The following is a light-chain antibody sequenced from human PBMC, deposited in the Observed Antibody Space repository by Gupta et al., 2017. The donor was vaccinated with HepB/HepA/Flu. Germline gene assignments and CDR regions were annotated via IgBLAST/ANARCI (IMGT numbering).Light chain of an antibody. V-gene: IGKV2D-29*01. CDR1: QTRLRSDGMTY. CDR2: EGS. CDR3: KQSEYLPVT. J-gene: IGKJ4*01. Sequence: DIVVTQTPLSLSVTPGQPATIACKSSQTRLRSDGMTYLYWYVQKPGQPPQLLIYEGSNRGSGVPDRFSGSGSGTDFTLKINRVEAEDVGVYYCKQSEYLPVTFGRGTKVEIK.